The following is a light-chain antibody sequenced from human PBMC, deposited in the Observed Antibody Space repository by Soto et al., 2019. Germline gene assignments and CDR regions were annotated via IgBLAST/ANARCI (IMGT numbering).Light chain of an antibody. V-gene: IGKV3-20*01. Sequence: EIVLTQSPGTLSLSPGTRATLSCRASQSVSGSYLAWYQQKPGQPPRPLIYATSRRATGIPARFSGSASETDFTLTISRLEPEDFAVYYCQHYGASPWTFGQGTRVEIE. CDR3: QHYGASPWT. CDR2: ATS. J-gene: IGKJ1*01. CDR1: QSVSGSY.